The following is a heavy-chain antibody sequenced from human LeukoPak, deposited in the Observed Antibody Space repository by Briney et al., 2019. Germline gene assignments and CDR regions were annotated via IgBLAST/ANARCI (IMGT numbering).Heavy chain of an antibody. CDR1: GGSFSGYY. D-gene: IGHD3-10*01. Sequence: PSETLSLTCAVYGGSFSGYYWSWIRQPPGKGLEWVGEINHVGSPNYNPSLKSGVTISGDTSKNQFSLKLTAVTAADTAVYYCARGGGITYYYGSGSYRWFDPWGQGTLVTVSS. V-gene: IGHV4-34*01. J-gene: IGHJ5*02. CDR3: ARGGGITYYYGSGSYRWFDP. CDR2: INHVGSP.